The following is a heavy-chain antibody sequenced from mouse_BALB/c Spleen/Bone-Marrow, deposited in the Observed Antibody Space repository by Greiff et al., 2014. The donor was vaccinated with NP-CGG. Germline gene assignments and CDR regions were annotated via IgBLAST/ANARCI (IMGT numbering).Heavy chain of an antibody. CDR2: ISSGSSTI. Sequence: DVKLVESGGGLVQPGGSRKLSCAASGFTFSSFGMHWVRQAPEKGLEWVAYISSGSSTIYYADTVKGRFTISRDNPKNILFLQMTSLRSEDTAMYYCARLRRYYGYFDYWGQGTTLTVSS. D-gene: IGHD1-1*01. V-gene: IGHV5-17*02. CDR3: ARLRRYYGYFDY. J-gene: IGHJ2*01. CDR1: GFTFSSFG.